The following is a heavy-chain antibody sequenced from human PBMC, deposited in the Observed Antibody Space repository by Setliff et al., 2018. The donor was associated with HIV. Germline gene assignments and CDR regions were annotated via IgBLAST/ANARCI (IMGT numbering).Heavy chain of an antibody. CDR2: ISYRSTYI. CDR1: GFTFSSYC. Sequence: GESLKISCVVSGFTFSSYCMDWFRQAPGKGLEWISSISYRSTYIYYSDSVKGRFTISRDDATNSLFLQVNSLRDEDTAVYYCARSQGIGNYYMDVWGTGTTVTVSS. V-gene: IGHV3-21*01. J-gene: IGHJ6*03. CDR3: ARSQGIGNYYMDV. D-gene: IGHD2-15*01.